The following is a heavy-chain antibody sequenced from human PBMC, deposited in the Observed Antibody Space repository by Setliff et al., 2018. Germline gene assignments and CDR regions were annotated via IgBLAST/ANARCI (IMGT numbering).Heavy chain of an antibody. D-gene: IGHD3-3*01. CDR1: GDSLTRSSSW. CDR2: IYSSGTT. J-gene: IGHJ6*03. CDR3: ARMSRYSEFWSGYAEDYYSSYIDV. V-gene: IGHV4-61*05. Sequence: PSETLSLTCSVFGDSLTRSSSWWGWIRQPAGKGLERIGNIYSSGTTKYNPSLKSRVTISVDTSKRQFSLNLLSVTAADTAVYYCARMSRYSEFWSGYAEDYYSSYIDVWGTGATVTVSS.